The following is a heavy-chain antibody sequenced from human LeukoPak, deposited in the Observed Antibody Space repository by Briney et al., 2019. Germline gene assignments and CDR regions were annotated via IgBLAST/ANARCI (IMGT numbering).Heavy chain of an antibody. CDR3: ARDSVEYSSRYNWFDP. V-gene: IGHV1-24*01. D-gene: IGHD6-13*01. CDR1: GYTLIELS. Sequence: GASVKVSCKVSGYTLIELSMHWVRQAPGKGLEWMGSFDPEHGETIYALKFQGRLTMTEDTSTNTAYMELGSLRSEDTAVYYCARDSVEYSSRYNWFDPWGQGTLVTVSS. J-gene: IGHJ5*02. CDR2: FDPEHGET.